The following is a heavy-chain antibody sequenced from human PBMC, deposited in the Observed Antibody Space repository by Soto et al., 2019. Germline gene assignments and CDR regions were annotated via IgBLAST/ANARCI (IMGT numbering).Heavy chain of an antibody. CDR3: TRDIGGWGAY. CDR2: INEDGRII. CDR1: GFTFSNFW. D-gene: IGHD3-10*01. Sequence: EVQLVESGGGLVQPGGSLRLSCAASGFTFSNFWMHWVRQVPGKGLMWVSRINEDGRIINYADSVKGRFTISRDNARVRLNLEMTRLRAEDTAIYYCTRDIGGWGAYWGQGALVTVSS. V-gene: IGHV3-74*01. J-gene: IGHJ4*02.